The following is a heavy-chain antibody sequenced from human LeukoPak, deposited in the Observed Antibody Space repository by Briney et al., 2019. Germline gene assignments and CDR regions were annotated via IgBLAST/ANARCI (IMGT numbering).Heavy chain of an antibody. J-gene: IGHJ4*02. CDR2: ISGSGGST. Sequence: GGSLRLSCAASGFTFSSYAMSWVRQAPGKGLDGVSAISGSGGSTHYADSVKGRFTIPRDNSKNTLYLQMNSLRAEDTAVYYCAKEQNYGEYDYWGQGTLVTVSS. D-gene: IGHD4/OR15-4a*01. CDR3: AKEQNYGEYDY. CDR1: GFTFSSYA. V-gene: IGHV3-23*01.